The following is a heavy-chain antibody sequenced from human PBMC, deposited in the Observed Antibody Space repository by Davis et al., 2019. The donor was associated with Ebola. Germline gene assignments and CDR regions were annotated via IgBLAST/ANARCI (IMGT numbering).Heavy chain of an antibody. J-gene: IGHJ5*02. CDR1: GFTFSSYW. V-gene: IGHV3-74*01. Sequence: GESLKISCAASGFTFSSYWMHWVRQAPGKGLEWVSHIYTDASSTAYADSVRGRFTISRDNAKNSLYLQMNSLRDEDTAVYYCARVGPSILYGDDWFDPWGQGTLVTVSS. D-gene: IGHD4-17*01. CDR3: ARVGPSILYGDDWFDP. CDR2: IYTDASST.